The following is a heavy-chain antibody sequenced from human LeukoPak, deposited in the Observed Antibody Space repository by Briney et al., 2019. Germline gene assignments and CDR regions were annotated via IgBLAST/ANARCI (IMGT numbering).Heavy chain of an antibody. V-gene: IGHV4-39*01. Sequence: SETLSLTCTVSGGSISSSSYYWGWIRQPPGKGLEWIGSIYYTGKTHYNPSLESRVSISVDMSKNQFSLKLSSVTAADTAVYYCARVVQLWSPHFDYWGQGTLVTVSS. J-gene: IGHJ4*02. CDR1: GGSISSSSYY. D-gene: IGHD5-18*01. CDR2: IYYTGKT. CDR3: ARVVQLWSPHFDY.